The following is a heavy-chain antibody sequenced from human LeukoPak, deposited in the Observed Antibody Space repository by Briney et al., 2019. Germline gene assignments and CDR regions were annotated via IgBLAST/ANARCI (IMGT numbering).Heavy chain of an antibody. CDR3: AISGLAQPVGLWDY. J-gene: IGHJ4*02. CDR2: IIPIFGTA. Sequence: SVKVSCKASGGTFSSYAISWVRQAPGQGLEWMGRIIPIFGTANYAQKFQGRVTITTVESTSTAYMELSSLRSEDTAVYYCAISGLAQPVGLWDYWGQGTLVTVSS. V-gene: IGHV1-69*05. D-gene: IGHD3/OR15-3a*01. CDR1: GGTFSSYA.